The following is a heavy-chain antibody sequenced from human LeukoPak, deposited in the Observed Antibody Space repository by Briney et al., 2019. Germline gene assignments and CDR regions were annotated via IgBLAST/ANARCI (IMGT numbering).Heavy chain of an antibody. CDR2: ISAYNGNT. V-gene: IGHV1-18*01. Sequence: GASVNVSSKSSGYTFTSYGISWVRQAPGQGLEWMGWISAYNGNTNYAPKLQGRVTITADTSTSTAYMELRSLRSDDTAVYYCARDIPSISAAGMNDSCGQGTLVTVSS. CDR3: ARDIPSISAAGMNDS. CDR1: GYTFTSYG. J-gene: IGHJ4*02. D-gene: IGHD6-13*01.